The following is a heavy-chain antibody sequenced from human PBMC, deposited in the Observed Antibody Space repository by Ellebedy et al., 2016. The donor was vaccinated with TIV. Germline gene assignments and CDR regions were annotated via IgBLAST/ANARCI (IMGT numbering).Heavy chain of an antibody. CDR3: ARDDCSGGSCYHY. Sequence: SETLSFTCSVSGGSISSSSYFWGWIRQPPGKGLEWIGSIYYSGSTYYNPSLKSRVTISVDTSKNQFSLRLSSVTAADTAVYYCARDDCSGGSCYHYWGQGTLVTVSS. CDR2: IYYSGST. J-gene: IGHJ4*02. V-gene: IGHV4-39*07. CDR1: GGSISSSSYF. D-gene: IGHD2-15*01.